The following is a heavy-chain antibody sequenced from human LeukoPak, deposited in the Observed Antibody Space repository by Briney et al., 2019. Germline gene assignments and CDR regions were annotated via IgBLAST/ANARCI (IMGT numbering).Heavy chain of an antibody. V-gene: IGHV3-66*01. CDR2: IYSSGTT. CDR3: ATVPYGYLGYYYYYMDV. CDR1: GFTVSSNY. Sequence: GGSLRLSCVASGFTVSSNYMTWVRQAPGKGLEWLSVIYSSGTTLYADSVRGRFTFSRDSSKNTLFLQMNSLRADDTVMYYCATVPYGYLGYYYYYMDVWGKGTTVTISS. D-gene: IGHD5-18*01. J-gene: IGHJ6*03.